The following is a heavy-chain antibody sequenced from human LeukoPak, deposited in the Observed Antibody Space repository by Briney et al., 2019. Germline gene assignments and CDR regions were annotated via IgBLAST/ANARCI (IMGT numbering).Heavy chain of an antibody. CDR3: TTASTGEGY. CDR2: IKSKTDGGTT. CDR1: GFTFSNAW. D-gene: IGHD7-27*01. Sequence: GGSLRLSCAASGFTFSNAWMSWVRQAPGKGLEWVGRIKSKTDGGTTDYAAPVKGRFIISRDDSKNALFLQMNSLKTEDAAVYYCTTASTGEGYWGQGTLVTVSS. V-gene: IGHV3-15*01. J-gene: IGHJ4*02.